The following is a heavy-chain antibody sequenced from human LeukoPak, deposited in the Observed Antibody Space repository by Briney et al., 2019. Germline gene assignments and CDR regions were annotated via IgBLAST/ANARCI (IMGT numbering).Heavy chain of an antibody. V-gene: IGHV3-7*01. D-gene: IGHD5-18*01. CDR1: GFTFSKNW. Sequence: PGGSLRLSCVAYGFTFSKNWMTWVRQAPGKGLEWVANIKKDGNEKYYVDSIKGRFTISRDNAKNSLYLQMNSLRAEDTAVYYCARQIQLWNRYFDYWGQGTLVTVSS. CDR2: IKKDGNEK. J-gene: IGHJ4*02. CDR3: ARQIQLWNRYFDY.